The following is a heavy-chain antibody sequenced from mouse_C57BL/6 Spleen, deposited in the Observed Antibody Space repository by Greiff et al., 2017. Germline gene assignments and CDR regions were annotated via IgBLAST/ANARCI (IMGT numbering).Heavy chain of an antibody. V-gene: IGHV5-16*01. D-gene: IGHD1-1*01. J-gene: IGHJ4*01. CDR2: INYDGSST. CDR1: GFTFSDYY. Sequence: EVHLVESEGGLVQPGSSMKLSCTASGFTFSDYYMAWVRQVPEKGLEWVANINYDGSSTYYLDSLKSRFIISRDNAKNILYLQMSSLKSEDTATYYCARVYGSSYKNAMDYWGQGTSVTVSS. CDR3: ARVYGSSYKNAMDY.